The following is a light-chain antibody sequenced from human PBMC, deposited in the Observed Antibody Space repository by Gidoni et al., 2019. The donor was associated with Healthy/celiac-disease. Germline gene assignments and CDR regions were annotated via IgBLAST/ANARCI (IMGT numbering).Light chain of an antibody. CDR1: QSVSSN. Sequence: EIVMTQSPATLSVSPGERATLSCRASQSVSSNLAWYQQKPGQAPRLLIYGASTRATGIPARFSGSGSGTEFTLTISSLQSEDFAVYYCQHRATFXXXTKVEIK. CDR2: GAS. V-gene: IGKV3-15*01. CDR3: QHRAT. J-gene: IGKJ1*01.